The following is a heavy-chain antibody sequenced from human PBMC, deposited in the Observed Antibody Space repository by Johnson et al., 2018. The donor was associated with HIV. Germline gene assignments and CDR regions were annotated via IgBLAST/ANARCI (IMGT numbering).Heavy chain of an antibody. V-gene: IGHV3-11*04. CDR3: ARASCEDSSTSCYLGPAAFDAFDI. CDR1: GFTFSDYY. D-gene: IGHD2-2*01. Sequence: QVQLVESGGGLVKPGGSLRISCAASGFTFSDYYMSWIRQAPGKGLEWVSYISCSGSTIYYADSVKGRFTISRDTAKTSLYLQMNSLRAKDTAVYYCARASCEDSSTSCYLGPAAFDAFDIWVQGTMVTVSS. CDR2: ISCSGSTI. J-gene: IGHJ3*02.